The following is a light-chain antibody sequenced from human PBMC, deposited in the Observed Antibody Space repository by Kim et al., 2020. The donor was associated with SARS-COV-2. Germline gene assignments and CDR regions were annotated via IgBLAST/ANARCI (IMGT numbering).Light chain of an antibody. CDR1: SSDVGGYNY. J-gene: IGLJ2*01. V-gene: IGLV2-14*03. CDR3: SSYTSSSTVV. CDR2: DVS. Sequence: GHSITSSCTGTSSDVGGYNYVSWYQQHPGKAPKLMIYDVSNRPSGVSNRFSGSKSGNTASLTISGLQAEDEADYYCSSYTSSSTVVFGGGTQLTVL.